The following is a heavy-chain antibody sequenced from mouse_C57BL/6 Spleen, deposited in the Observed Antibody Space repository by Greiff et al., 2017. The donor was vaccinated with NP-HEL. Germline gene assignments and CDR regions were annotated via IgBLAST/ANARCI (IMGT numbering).Heavy chain of an antibody. CDR2: IYPGDGDT. D-gene: IGHD2-4*01. Sequence: QVQLQQSGPELVKPGASVKISCKASGYAFSSSWMNWVKQRPGKGLEWIGRIYPGDGDTNYNGKFKGKATLTADKSSSTAYMQLSSLTSEDSAVYFCARAMEDYDSPFAYWGQGTLVTVSA. CDR3: ARAMEDYDSPFAY. V-gene: IGHV1-82*01. J-gene: IGHJ3*01. CDR1: GYAFSSSW.